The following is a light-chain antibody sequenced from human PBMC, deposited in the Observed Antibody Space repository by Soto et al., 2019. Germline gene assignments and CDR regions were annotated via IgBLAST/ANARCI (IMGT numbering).Light chain of an antibody. CDR1: SSDVGGYNY. CDR3: CSYTRTGSWV. J-gene: IGLJ3*02. V-gene: IGLV2-14*01. CDR2: DVS. Sequence: QSALTQPASVSGSPGQSITISCTGTSSDVGGYNYVSWYQQHPGKAPKLIIYDVSNRPSGVSTRFSGSKSGNTASLTISGLQAEDEADYSCCSYTRTGSWVFGAGTKLTVL.